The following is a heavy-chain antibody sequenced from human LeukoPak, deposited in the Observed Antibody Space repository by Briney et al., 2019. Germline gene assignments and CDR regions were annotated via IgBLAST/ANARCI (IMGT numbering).Heavy chain of an antibody. CDR1: GFTVSSNY. V-gene: IGHV3-53*01. CDR2: IYSGGDT. Sequence: AGGSLRLSCAASGFTVSSNYMSWVRQAPGKGLEWVSVIYSGGDTYYADSVKGRFTISRDNSKNTLYLQMNSLRAEDTAVYYCARVPYDSSLLAFDIWGQGTMVTVSS. J-gene: IGHJ3*02. D-gene: IGHD3-22*01. CDR3: ARVPYDSSLLAFDI.